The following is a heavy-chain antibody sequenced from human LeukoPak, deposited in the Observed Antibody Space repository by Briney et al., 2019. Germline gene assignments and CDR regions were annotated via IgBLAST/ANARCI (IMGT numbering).Heavy chain of an antibody. J-gene: IGHJ6*02. CDR2: ISYDGSNK. V-gene: IGHV3-30-3*01. Sequence: GRSLRLSCAASGFTFSSYAMPWVRQAPGKGLEGVAVISYDGSNKYYADSVKGRFTISRDNSKNTLYLQMNSLRAEDPAVYYCARGTPLRYFDWLLFQGDYYYYGMDVWGQGTTVTVSS. D-gene: IGHD3-9*01. CDR3: ARGTPLRYFDWLLFQGDYYYYGMDV. CDR1: GFTFSSYA.